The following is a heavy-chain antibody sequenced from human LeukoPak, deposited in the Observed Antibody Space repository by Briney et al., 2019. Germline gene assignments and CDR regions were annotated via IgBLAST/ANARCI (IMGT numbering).Heavy chain of an antibody. D-gene: IGHD2-2*01. CDR3: APSSASLNWFDP. CDR1: GGTFSSYA. CDR2: IIPIFGTA. J-gene: IGHJ5*02. Sequence: GASVKVSCKASGGTFSSYAISWVRQAPGQGLEWMGGIIPIFGTANYAQKFQGRVTITADESTSTAYMELSSLRSEDTAVYYCAPSSASLNWFDPWGQGTLVTVSS. V-gene: IGHV1-69*13.